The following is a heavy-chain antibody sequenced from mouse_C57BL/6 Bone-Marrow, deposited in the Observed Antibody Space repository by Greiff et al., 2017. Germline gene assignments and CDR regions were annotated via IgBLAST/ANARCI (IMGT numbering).Heavy chain of an antibody. CDR1: GFTFSSYA. J-gene: IGHJ4*01. CDR2: ISDGGSYT. Sequence: EVQLVESGGGLVKPGGSLKLSCAASGFTFSSYAMSWVRQTPEKRLEWVATISDGGSYTYYPDNVQGRFTISRDNATNNLYLQMSHLQSEDTAMYYCARTPDGYYEEYFYAMDFWGQGTSVTVSS. V-gene: IGHV5-4*01. D-gene: IGHD2-3*01. CDR3: ARTPDGYYEEYFYAMDF.